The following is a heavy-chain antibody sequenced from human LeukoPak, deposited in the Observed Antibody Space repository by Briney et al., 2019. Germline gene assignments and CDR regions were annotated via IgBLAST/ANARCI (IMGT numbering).Heavy chain of an antibody. V-gene: IGHV4-59*01. CDR2: IYYSGST. Sequence: PSETLSLTCTVSGGSISSYYWSWIRQPPGKGLEWIGYIYYSGSTKYNPSLKSRVTISVDTSKNQFSLKLGSVTAADTAVYYCARDGGYSGYDVYYYYGMDVWGQGTTVTVSS. D-gene: IGHD5-12*01. CDR3: ARDGGYSGYDVYYYYGMDV. CDR1: GGSISSYY. J-gene: IGHJ6*02.